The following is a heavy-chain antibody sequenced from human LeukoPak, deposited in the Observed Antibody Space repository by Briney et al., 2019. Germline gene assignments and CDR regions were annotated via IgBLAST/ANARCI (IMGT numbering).Heavy chain of an antibody. CDR3: AKKIPFDS. J-gene: IGHJ4*02. CDR1: GFTFSSYT. Sequence: VGSLRLSCAASGFTFSSYTMSWVRQAPRKGLEWVSSISDSGGNTYYAHSVRGRFTISRDNSKNTLYLQMNSLRVEDTALYYCAKKIPFDSGGQGTLVTVSS. CDR2: ISDSGGNT. V-gene: IGHV3-23*01. D-gene: IGHD2-21*01.